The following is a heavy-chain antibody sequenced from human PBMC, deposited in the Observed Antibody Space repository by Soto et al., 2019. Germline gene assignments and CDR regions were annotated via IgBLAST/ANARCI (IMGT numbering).Heavy chain of an antibody. CDR2: IYTSGST. V-gene: IGHV4-4*07. CDR1: GGSISSYY. CDR3: ATMATNKFPHYFDY. D-gene: IGHD5-12*01. J-gene: IGHJ4*02. Sequence: QVQLQESGPGLVKPSETLSLTCTVSGGSISSYYWSWIRQPAGKGLEWIGRIYTSGSTNYNPSLKSRVTMSVDTSKNQFSLKLSSVTAADTAVYYCATMATNKFPHYFDYWGQGTLVTVSS.